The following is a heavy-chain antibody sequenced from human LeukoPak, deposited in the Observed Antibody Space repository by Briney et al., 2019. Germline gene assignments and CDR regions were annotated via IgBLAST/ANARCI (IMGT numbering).Heavy chain of an antibody. CDR1: VFTFTSYA. Sequence: GGSLRLSCAASVFTFTSYAMSCVPHPPGKGLEWVSVIRGSGTVTYFADSVKGRFPVSRDNSRNTLYLQMSSLRAEDTAMYYCAKSLDYDGGVLWALPQYWGQGTLVTVSS. CDR2: IRGSGTVT. V-gene: IGHV3-23*01. J-gene: IGHJ4*02. D-gene: IGHD3-22*01. CDR3: AKSLDYDGGVLWALPQY.